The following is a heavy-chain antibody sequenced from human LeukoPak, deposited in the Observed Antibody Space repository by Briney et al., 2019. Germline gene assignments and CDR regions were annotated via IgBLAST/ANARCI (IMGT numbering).Heavy chain of an antibody. CDR1: GGSISSSY. D-gene: IGHD3-16*01. CDR3: ARGPGRVGGDN. V-gene: IGHV4-59*01. Sequence: SETLSLTCTVSGGSISSSYWSWMRQPPGKGLEWIGYLYYTGSTNYNPSLKSRVTISVDRPKNQFSLKLSSVTAADTAIYYCARGPGRVGGDNWGQGTLVTVSS. J-gene: IGHJ4*02. CDR2: LYYTGST.